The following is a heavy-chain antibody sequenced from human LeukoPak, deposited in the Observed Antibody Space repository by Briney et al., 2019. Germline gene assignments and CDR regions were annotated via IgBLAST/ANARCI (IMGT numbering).Heavy chain of an antibody. D-gene: IGHD3-16*02. CDR1: GFTFSDYY. CDR2: ISSSGSTI. J-gene: IGHJ4*02. Sequence: PGGSLRLSCAASGFTFSDYYMGWIRQAPGKGLEWVSYISSSGSTIYYADSVKGRFTISRDNAKNSLYLQMNSLRAEDTAVYYCARDRGGYVWGSYRHSQIDYWGQGTLVTVSS. V-gene: IGHV3-11*04. CDR3: ARDRGGYVWGSYRHSQIDY.